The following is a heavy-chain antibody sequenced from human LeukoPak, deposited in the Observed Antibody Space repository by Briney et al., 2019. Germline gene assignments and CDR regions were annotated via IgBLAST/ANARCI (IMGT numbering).Heavy chain of an antibody. CDR3: ARYRGSSSSLDD. Sequence: PSETLSLTCTVSGGSISNNYYWSWIRQPPGKGLEWIGYINYSGSTNYNPSLRSRVTISIDTTKNRFSLKVTSVTAADTAVFYCARYRGSSSSLDDWGQGTLVTVSS. CDR2: INYSGST. V-gene: IGHV4-59*01. J-gene: IGHJ4*02. D-gene: IGHD3-10*01. CDR1: GGSISNNYY.